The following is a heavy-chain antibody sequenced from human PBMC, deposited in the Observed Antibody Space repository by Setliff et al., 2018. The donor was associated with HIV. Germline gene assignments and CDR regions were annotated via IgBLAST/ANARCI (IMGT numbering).Heavy chain of an antibody. Sequence: SETLSLTCTVSRGSISSFHWSWIRRPPGMGLEWIGYISNVGHTNCIPSLKSRVTISMDTSKDQFSLRLTSVTAADTAVYYCVRHAGARIGISDAFDIWGQGSRVTVSS. CDR2: ISNVGHT. D-gene: IGHD1-20*01. CDR3: VRHAGARIGISDAFDI. CDR1: RGSISSFH. J-gene: IGHJ3*02. V-gene: IGHV4-59*08.